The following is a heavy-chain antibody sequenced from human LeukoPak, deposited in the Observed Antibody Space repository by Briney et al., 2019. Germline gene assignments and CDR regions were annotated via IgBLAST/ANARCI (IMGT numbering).Heavy chain of an antibody. D-gene: IGHD2-2*01. Sequence: GKSLRLSCAASGFTFSSYSMNWVRQAPGKGLEWVSSISSSSSYIYYADSVKGRFTISRDNAKNSLYLQMNSLRAEDTAVYYCARVGLRGCSSTSCAVKWGQGTLVTVSS. J-gene: IGHJ4*02. CDR3: ARVGLRGCSSTSCAVK. CDR2: ISSSSSYI. V-gene: IGHV3-21*01. CDR1: GFTFSSYS.